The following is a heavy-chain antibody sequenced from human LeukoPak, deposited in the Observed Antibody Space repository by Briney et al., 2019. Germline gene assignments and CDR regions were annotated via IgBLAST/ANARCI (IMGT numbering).Heavy chain of an antibody. V-gene: IGHV1-69*06. CDR1: GGTFSSYA. Sequence: SVKVSFKASGGTFSSYAISWVRQAPGQGLEWMGGIIPIFGTANYAQKFQGRVTITADKSTSTAYMELSSLRSEDTAVYYCARDQEGSGNWFDPWGQGTLVTVSS. J-gene: IGHJ5*02. CDR2: IIPIFGTA. D-gene: IGHD3-10*01. CDR3: ARDQEGSGNWFDP.